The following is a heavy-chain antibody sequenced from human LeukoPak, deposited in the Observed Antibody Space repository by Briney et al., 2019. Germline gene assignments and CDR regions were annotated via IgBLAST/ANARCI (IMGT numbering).Heavy chain of an antibody. V-gene: IGHV4-61*02. CDR1: GGSISSGSYY. Sequence: SETLSLTCTVSGGSISSGSYYWSWIRQPAGKGLEWIGRIYTSGSTNYNPSLKSRVTISVDTSKNQFSLKLSSVTAADTAVDYCASRYGSGSWVTFDYWGQGTLVTVSS. CDR2: IYTSGST. D-gene: IGHD3-10*01. CDR3: ASRYGSGSWVTFDY. J-gene: IGHJ4*02.